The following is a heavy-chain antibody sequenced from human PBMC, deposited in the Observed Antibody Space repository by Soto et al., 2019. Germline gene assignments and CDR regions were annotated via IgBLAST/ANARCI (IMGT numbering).Heavy chain of an antibody. CDR2: ISGSGGST. J-gene: IGHJ4*02. V-gene: IGHV3-23*01. CDR3: AKRYIAEDYCDSGVVNYFDY. D-gene: IGHD4-17*01. Sequence: EVQLLESGGGLVQPGGSLRLSCAASGFTFSSYAMSWVRQAPGKGLEWVSAISGSGGSTYYADSVKGRFTISRDNSKNTLYLQMNSLRAEDTDVYYCAKRYIAEDYCDSGVVNYFDYWGQGTLVTVSS. CDR1: GFTFSSYA.